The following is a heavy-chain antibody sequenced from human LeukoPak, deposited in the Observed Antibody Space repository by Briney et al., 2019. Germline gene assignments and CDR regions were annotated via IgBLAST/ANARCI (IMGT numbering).Heavy chain of an antibody. CDR3: ARGALRFLEWSWFDP. CDR1: GYTFTSYY. Sequence: ASVKVSCKASGYTFTSYYMHWVRQAPGQGLEWMGIINPSGGSTSYAQKFQGRVTMTRDMSTSTVYMELSSLRSEDTAVYYCARGALRFLEWSWFDPWGQGTLVTVSS. D-gene: IGHD3-3*01. V-gene: IGHV1-46*01. J-gene: IGHJ5*02. CDR2: INPSGGST.